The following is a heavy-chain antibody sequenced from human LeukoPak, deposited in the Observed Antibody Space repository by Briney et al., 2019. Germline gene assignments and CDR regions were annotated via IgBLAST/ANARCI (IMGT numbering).Heavy chain of an antibody. CDR3: AIDCSSTSCYTFDP. D-gene: IGHD2-2*02. CDR2: ISGSGGST. CDR1: GFTFSSYA. V-gene: IGHV3-23*01. Sequence: PGGSLRLSCAASGFTFSSYAMSWVRQAPGKGLEWVSAISGSGGSTYYADSVKGRFTISRDNSKNTLYLQMNSLRAEDTAVYYCAIDCSSTSCYTFDPWGQGTLVTVSS. J-gene: IGHJ5*02.